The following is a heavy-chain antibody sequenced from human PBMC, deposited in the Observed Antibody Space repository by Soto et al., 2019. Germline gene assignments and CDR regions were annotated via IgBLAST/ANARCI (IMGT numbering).Heavy chain of an antibody. V-gene: IGHV4-34*01. CDR1: GGSFRGYY. CDR3: ARGLLRYFARPYFGMDV. CDR2: INHSGST. Sequence: QVQLQQWGAGLLKPSETLSLTCAVYGGSFRGYYWSWIRQPPGKGLEWIGEINHSGSTNYNPSLKCRVTISVDTSRNQFSLKLSSVTAADTAVYYCARGLLRYFARPYFGMDVWGQGTTVTVSS. D-gene: IGHD3-9*01. J-gene: IGHJ6*02.